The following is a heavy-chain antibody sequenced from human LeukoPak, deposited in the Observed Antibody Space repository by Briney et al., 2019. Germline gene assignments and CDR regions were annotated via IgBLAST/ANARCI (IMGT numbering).Heavy chain of an antibody. V-gene: IGHV3-23*01. Sequence: GGSLRLSCAASGFTFSSYAMSWVRQAPGKGLEWVSSISTSGGSTYYADSVKGRFTISRDNSRNTLYLQMNSLRAEDTAVYFCAKDWGVTVAGTFDYWGQGTLVTVSS. CDR3: AKDWGVTVAGTFDY. CDR1: GFTFSSYA. J-gene: IGHJ4*02. D-gene: IGHD6-19*01. CDR2: ISTSGGST.